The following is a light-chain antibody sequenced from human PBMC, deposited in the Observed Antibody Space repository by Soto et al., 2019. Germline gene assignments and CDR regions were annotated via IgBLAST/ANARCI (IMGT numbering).Light chain of an antibody. CDR3: QQYDYWPPNT. CDR1: QSIRDN. Sequence: EIVMTQSPATLSVSPGERAIVSCRASQSIRDNLAWYQQTPGRAPRLLIYGASIRATGVPARFSGSGSGTEFTLTISSLQSEDFAVYYCQQYDYWPPNTFGQGTKVEIK. V-gene: IGKV3-15*01. J-gene: IGKJ2*01. CDR2: GAS.